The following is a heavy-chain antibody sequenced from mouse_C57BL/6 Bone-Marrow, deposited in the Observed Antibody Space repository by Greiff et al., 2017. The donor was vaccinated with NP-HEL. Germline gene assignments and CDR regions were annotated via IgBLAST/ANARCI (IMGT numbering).Heavy chain of an antibody. J-gene: IGHJ3*01. D-gene: IGHD2-4*01. Sequence: QVQLQQPGAELVMPGASVKLSCKASGYTFTSYWMHWVKQRPGQGLEWIGEIDPSDSYTNYNQKFKGKSTLTVDKSSSTAYMQLSSLTSEDSAVYYCAIQYDYFSWFAYWGQGTLVTVSA. CDR1: GYTFTSYW. V-gene: IGHV1-69*01. CDR2: IDPSDSYT. CDR3: AIQYDYFSWFAY.